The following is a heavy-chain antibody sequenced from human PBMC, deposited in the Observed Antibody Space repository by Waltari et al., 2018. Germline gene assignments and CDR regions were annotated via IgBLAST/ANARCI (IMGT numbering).Heavy chain of an antibody. CDR1: GGTFSSYA. J-gene: IGHJ4*02. D-gene: IGHD6-6*01. CDR2: IIPILGTA. CDR3: ARGRYSSSPRAGTFDY. V-gene: IGHV1-69*05. Sequence: QVQLVQSGAEVKKPGSSVKVSCKASGGTFSSYAIRWVRQAPGQGLEWMGGIIPILGTANYAQKFQGRVTITTDESTSTAYMELSSLRSEDTAVYYCARGRYSSSPRAGTFDYWGQGTLVTVSS.